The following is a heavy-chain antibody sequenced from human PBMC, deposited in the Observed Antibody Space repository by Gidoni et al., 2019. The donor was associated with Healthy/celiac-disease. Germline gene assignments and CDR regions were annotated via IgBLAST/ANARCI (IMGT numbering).Heavy chain of an antibody. D-gene: IGHD3-3*01. CDR1: GGSISSGGYS. CDR2: IYHSGST. V-gene: IGHV4-30-2*01. J-gene: IGHJ5*02. Sequence: QLQLQESGSGLVKPSQTLSLTCAVSGGSISSGGYSWSWIRQPPGKGLEWIGYIYHSGSTNYNPSLKSRVTISVDRSKNQFSLKLTSVTAADTAVYYCARGRETPAGGLFGVVWVGWFDPWGQGTLVTVSS. CDR3: ARGRETPAGGLFGVVWVGWFDP.